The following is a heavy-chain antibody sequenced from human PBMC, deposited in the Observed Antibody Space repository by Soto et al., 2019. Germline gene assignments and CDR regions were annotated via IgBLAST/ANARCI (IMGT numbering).Heavy chain of an antibody. V-gene: IGHV4-39*01. Sequence: SETLSLTCTVSVGSISSNSHYWCWIRQPPGKGLEWIGSVFKSGSTKYSASLKSRVTISVDTSKDQLSMRLSSVTVADTAVYYCARLFTESYYIDSWGHGTLVTVSS. CDR1: VGSISSNSHY. CDR2: VFKSGST. D-gene: IGHD1-26*01. J-gene: IGHJ5*01. CDR3: ARLFTESYYIDS.